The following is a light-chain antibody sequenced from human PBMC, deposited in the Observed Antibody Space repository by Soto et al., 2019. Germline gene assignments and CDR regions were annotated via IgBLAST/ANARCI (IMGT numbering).Light chain of an antibody. CDR1: SSNIGGNY. CDR2: DNH. J-gene: IGLJ2*01. Sequence: QSMLTQPPSVSAAPGQRVTISCSGSSSNIGGNYVSWYQVVPRTAPKLLIYDNHKRHSGVPDRFSGSKSGTSATLGIADLHAGDEAHYYCGTWDINLDTVVFGGGTKLTVL. CDR3: GTWDINLDTVV. V-gene: IGLV1-51*01.